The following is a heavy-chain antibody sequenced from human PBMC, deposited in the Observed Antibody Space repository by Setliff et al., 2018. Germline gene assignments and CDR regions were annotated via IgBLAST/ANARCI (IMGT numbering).Heavy chain of an antibody. J-gene: IGHJ4*02. V-gene: IGHV4-39*07. Sequence: PSETLSLTCTVSGGSISSSSYYWGWIRQPPGKGLEWIGSIYYSGSTYYNPSPKSRVTISVDTSKNQFSLKLSSVTAADTAVYYCASTPDGDLYYNFWSGYYLTLDYWGQGTLVTVSS. D-gene: IGHD3-3*01. CDR1: GGSISSSSYY. CDR2: IYYSGST. CDR3: ASTPDGDLYYNFWSGYYLTLDY.